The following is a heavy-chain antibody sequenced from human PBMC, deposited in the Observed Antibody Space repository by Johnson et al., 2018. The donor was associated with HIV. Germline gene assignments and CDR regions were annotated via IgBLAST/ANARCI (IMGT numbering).Heavy chain of an antibody. Sequence: VQLVESGGGLVQPGGSLRLSCAASVFAFTTYYMGWVRQAPGKGLEWVAKINQDGSEKYYVDSVKGRFTISRDNAKNSLSLQMNSLRAEDTAVYYCARDYLVGPTGGYIWGQGTMVTVSS. D-gene: IGHD1-26*01. CDR1: VFAFTTYY. V-gene: IGHV3-7*01. CDR3: ARDYLVGPTGGYI. J-gene: IGHJ3*02. CDR2: INQDGSEK.